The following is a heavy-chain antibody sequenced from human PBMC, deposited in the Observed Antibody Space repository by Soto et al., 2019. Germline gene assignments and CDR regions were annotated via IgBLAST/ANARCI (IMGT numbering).Heavy chain of an antibody. J-gene: IGHJ4*02. Sequence: GGSLRLSCAASGFTISSYGMHWVRQAPGKGLEWVAVIWYDGSNKYYADSVKGRFTISRDNSKNTLYLQMNSLRAEDTAVYYCARGSGPNIVVVVAATNYFDYWGQGTLVTVSS. CDR2: IWYDGSNK. CDR1: GFTISSYG. CDR3: ARGSGPNIVVVVAATNYFDY. D-gene: IGHD2-15*01. V-gene: IGHV3-33*01.